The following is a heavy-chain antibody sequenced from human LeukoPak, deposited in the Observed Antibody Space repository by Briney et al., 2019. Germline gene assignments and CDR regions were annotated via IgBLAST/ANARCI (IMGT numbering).Heavy chain of an antibody. CDR1: GFTVSSNY. V-gene: IGHV3-48*01. Sequence: GGSLRLSCAASGFTVSSNYMNWVRQAPGRGLEWVSYISSGSTNIYYKDSVKGRFIVSRDNAKNSLYLHMASLRAEDTAVYYCVRNDGDNAFDIWGQGTMVIVSS. CDR3: VRNDGDNAFDI. CDR2: ISSGSTNI. J-gene: IGHJ3*02. D-gene: IGHD4-17*01.